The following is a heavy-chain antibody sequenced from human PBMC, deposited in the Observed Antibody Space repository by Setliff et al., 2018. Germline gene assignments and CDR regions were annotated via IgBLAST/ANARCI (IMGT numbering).Heavy chain of an antibody. D-gene: IGHD2-15*01. CDR3: ARLTPETDFDY. Sequence: PGESLKISCKASGYTFTSYWIGWVRQMPGKGLEWMGIIYPGDSDTRHSPSFQGQVTISADKSISTVYLQWSSLKASDTAIYYCARLTPETDFDYWGPGTLVTVSS. CDR1: GYTFTSYW. J-gene: IGHJ4*02. CDR2: IYPGDSDT. V-gene: IGHV5-51*01.